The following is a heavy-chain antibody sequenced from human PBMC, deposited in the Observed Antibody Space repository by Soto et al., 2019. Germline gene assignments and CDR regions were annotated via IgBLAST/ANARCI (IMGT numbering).Heavy chain of an antibody. CDR2: ISSSSSYI. D-gene: IGHD4-17*01. CDR1: GFTFSSYS. CDR3: ARDDYGDLYAFDI. J-gene: IGHJ3*02. V-gene: IGHV3-21*01. Sequence: EVQLVESGGGLVKPGGSLRLSCAASGFTFSSYSMNWVRQAPGKGLEWVSSISSSSSYIYYADSVKGRFTISRDNAKNSLYLQMNSLRDEDTAVYYCARDDYGDLYAFDIWGQGKMVTVSS.